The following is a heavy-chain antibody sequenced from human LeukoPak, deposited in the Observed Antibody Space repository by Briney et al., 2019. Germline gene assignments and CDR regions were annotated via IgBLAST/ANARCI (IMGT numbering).Heavy chain of an antibody. Sequence: GRSLRLSCTASGFTFGDYAMSWVRQAPGKGLDWIGFIRSKTSGATTEYAASVKGRFTILRDDSKSIAYLQINSLKTEDTAVYYCTRGDGSGSYWGQGTLVTVSS. D-gene: IGHD1-26*01. V-gene: IGHV3-49*04. CDR1: GFTFGDYA. CDR2: IRSKTSGATT. J-gene: IGHJ4*02. CDR3: TRGDGSGSY.